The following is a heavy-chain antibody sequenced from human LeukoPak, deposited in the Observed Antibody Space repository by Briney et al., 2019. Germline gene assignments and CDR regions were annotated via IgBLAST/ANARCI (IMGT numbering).Heavy chain of an antibody. CDR3: ARGAYCGGDCYWAILHDDAFDF. J-gene: IGHJ3*01. CDR1: GYTFTSYY. CDR2: INPSGGST. D-gene: IGHD2-21*02. Sequence: ASVKVSCKASGYTFTSYYMHWVRQAPGQGLEWMGIINPSGGSTSYAQRFQGRVTMTRDMSTSTVYMELSSLRSEDTAVYYCARGAYCGGDCYWAILHDDAFDFWGQGTMVTVSS. V-gene: IGHV1-46*01.